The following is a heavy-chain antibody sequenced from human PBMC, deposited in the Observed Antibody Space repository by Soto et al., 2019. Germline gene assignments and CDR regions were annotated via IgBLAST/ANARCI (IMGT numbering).Heavy chain of an antibody. D-gene: IGHD6-19*01. CDR1: GDSISGSS. CDR3: ARGSGWYFH. J-gene: IGHJ4*02. V-gene: IGHV4-59*01. Sequence: QVQLQESGPGLVKPSETLSLTCTVSGDSISGSSWSWIRQPPGKGLEWIAYMYFSGSTNYNPALKSRVTISVDTSKNQCSLELSAVTAADTAVYYCARGSGWYFHWGQGTLVTVSS. CDR2: MYFSGST.